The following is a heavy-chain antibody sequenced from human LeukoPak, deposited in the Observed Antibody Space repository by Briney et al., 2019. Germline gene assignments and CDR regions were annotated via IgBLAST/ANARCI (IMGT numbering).Heavy chain of an antibody. D-gene: IGHD6-13*01. Sequence: PSETLSLTCAVYGGSFSGYNWSWIRQPPGKGLGWIGEINHSGSTNYNPSLKSRVTISIDTSKNQFSLKLSSVTAADTAVYYCARGIAGDPEYFQHWGQGTLVTVSS. V-gene: IGHV4-34*01. J-gene: IGHJ1*01. CDR2: INHSGST. CDR3: ARGIAGDPEYFQH. CDR1: GGSFSGYN.